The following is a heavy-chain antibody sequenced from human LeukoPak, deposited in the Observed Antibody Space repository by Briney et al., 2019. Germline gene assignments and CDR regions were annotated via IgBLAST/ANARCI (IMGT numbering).Heavy chain of an antibody. J-gene: IGHJ4*02. Sequence: GGSLRPSCAASGFTFSSYAMSWVRQASGKGLEWVSAISGSGSSTYYADSVKGRFTISRDNSKNTLYLQMNSLRAEDTAIYYCAKETTVTTCDYWGQGTLVTVSS. V-gene: IGHV3-23*01. CDR3: AKETTVTTCDY. CDR1: GFTFSSYA. D-gene: IGHD4-17*01. CDR2: ISGSGSST.